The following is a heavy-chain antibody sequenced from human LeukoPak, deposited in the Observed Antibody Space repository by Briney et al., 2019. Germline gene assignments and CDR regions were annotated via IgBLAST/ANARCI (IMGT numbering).Heavy chain of an antibody. J-gene: IGHJ6*02. CDR3: ARGRYYGMDV. Sequence: GRSLRLSCAVSGFTFSSYGMHWVRQAPGKGLEWVAVIWYDGSEQYYADSVKGRFTISRDNAKNTLYLQMNSLRAEDTAVYYCARGRYYGMDVWGQGTTVTVSS. V-gene: IGHV3-33*03. CDR2: IWYDGSEQ. D-gene: IGHD3-10*01. CDR1: GFTFSSYG.